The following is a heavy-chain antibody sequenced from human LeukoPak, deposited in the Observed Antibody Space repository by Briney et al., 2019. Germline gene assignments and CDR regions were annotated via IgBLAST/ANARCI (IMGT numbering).Heavy chain of an antibody. Sequence: ASVTVSCKASGYTFTGYYMHWVRQAPGQGLEWMGWINPNSGGTNYAQMFQGRVNMTRDTSISKAYMELSRLRSDDTAVYYCARVALDYYDSSGYIDYWGQGTLVTVSS. CDR3: ARVALDYYDSSGYIDY. CDR1: GYTFTGYY. CDR2: INPNSGGT. J-gene: IGHJ4*02. V-gene: IGHV1-2*02. D-gene: IGHD3-22*01.